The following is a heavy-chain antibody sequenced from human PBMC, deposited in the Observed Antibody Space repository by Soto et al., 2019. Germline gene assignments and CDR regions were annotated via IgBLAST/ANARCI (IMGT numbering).Heavy chain of an antibody. J-gene: IGHJ4*02. CDR2: ISGSGGST. CDR3: AKDVQWEPDGLDY. CDR1: GFTFSSYA. V-gene: IGHV3-23*01. Sequence: GGSLRLSCAASGFTFSSYAMSWVRQAPGKGLEWVSAISGSGGSTYYADSVKGRFTISRDNSKITLYLQMNSLRAEDTAVYYCAKDVQWEPDGLDYWGQGTLVTVSS. D-gene: IGHD1-26*01.